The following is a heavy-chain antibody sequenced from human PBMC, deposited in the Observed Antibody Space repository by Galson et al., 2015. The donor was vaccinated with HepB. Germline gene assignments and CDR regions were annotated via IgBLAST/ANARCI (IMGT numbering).Heavy chain of an antibody. CDR3: ARISLAGRGSSWQIDY. CDR2: IDWDDDK. J-gene: IGHJ4*02. Sequence: PALVKPTQTLTLTCTFSGFSLSTSGMCVSWIRQPPGKALEWLARIDWDDDKYYSTSLKTRLTISKDTSKNQVVLTMTNMDPVDTATYYCARISLAGRGSSWQIDYWGQGTLVTVSS. D-gene: IGHD6-13*01. CDR1: GFSLSTSGMC. V-gene: IGHV2-70*11.